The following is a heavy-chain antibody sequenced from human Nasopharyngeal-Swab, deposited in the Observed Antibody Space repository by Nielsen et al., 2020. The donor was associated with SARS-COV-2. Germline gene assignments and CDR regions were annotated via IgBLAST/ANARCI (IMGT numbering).Heavy chain of an antibody. Sequence: WIRQAPSRGLEWLGRTYYRSKWYNDYSVSVKSRITINPDTSKNQLSLQLNSVTPEDTAVYYCTLTETGNKREFYYYYGMDVWGQGTTVTVSS. CDR2: TYYRSKWYN. J-gene: IGHJ6*02. V-gene: IGHV6-1*01. CDR3: TLTETGNKREFYYYYGMDV. D-gene: IGHD1-1*01.